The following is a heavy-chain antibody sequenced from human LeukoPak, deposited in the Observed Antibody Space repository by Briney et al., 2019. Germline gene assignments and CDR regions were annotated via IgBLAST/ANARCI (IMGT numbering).Heavy chain of an antibody. CDR3: ARDLFTVTHDY. CDR2: IYSGGST. J-gene: IGHJ4*02. CDR1: GFTVSINY. D-gene: IGHD4-17*01. V-gene: IGHV3-53*01. Sequence: GGSLTLSRAASGFTVSINYMSWVRQAPGKRLEWVSIIYSGGSTYYADSVKGRFTISRDSSKNTVYLQMNSPRAEDTAVYYCARDLFTVTHDYWGQGTLVTVSS.